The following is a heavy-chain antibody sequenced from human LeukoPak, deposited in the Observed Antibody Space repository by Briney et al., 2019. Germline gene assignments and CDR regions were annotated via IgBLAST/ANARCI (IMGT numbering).Heavy chain of an antibody. CDR3: ARDATIFGVVTTPPDY. J-gene: IGHJ4*02. CDR1: GFTFSSYW. CDR2: INTDGSST. D-gene: IGHD3-3*01. V-gene: IGHV3-74*01. Sequence: GGSLRLSCAASGFTFSSYWTHWVRQAPGKGLVWVSRINTDGSSTSYADSVKGRFTISRDNAKNTLYLQVNSLRAEDTAVYYCARDATIFGVVTTPPDYWGQGTLVTVSS.